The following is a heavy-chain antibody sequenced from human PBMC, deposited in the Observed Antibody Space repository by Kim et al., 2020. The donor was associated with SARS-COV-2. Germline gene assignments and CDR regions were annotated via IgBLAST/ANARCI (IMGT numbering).Heavy chain of an antibody. Sequence: PSLKSRVPMSVETSKNQFSLRLSSVTAADTAVYYCAGHAVWSGYYTDYWGQGTLVTVSS. V-gene: IGHV4-4*07. J-gene: IGHJ4*02. D-gene: IGHD3-3*01. CDR3: AGHAVWSGYYTDY.